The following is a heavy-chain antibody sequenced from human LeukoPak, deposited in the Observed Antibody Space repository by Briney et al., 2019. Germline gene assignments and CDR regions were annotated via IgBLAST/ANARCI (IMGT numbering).Heavy chain of an antibody. V-gene: IGHV4-39*01. CDR2: IYYSGST. CDR3: ARGGSSSLWSY. CDR1: GGSISSSSYY. J-gene: IGHJ4*02. Sequence: SETLSLTCTVSGGSISSSSYYWGWIRQPPGKGLEWIGSIYYSGSTYYNPSLKRRVTISVDTSKNQFSLMLSSVTAADTAVYYCARGGSSSLWSYWGQGTLVTVSS. D-gene: IGHD6-6*01.